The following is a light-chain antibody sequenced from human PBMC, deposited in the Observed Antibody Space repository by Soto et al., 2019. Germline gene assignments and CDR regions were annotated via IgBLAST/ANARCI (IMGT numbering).Light chain of an antibody. CDR1: QSVTSY. V-gene: IGKV3-20*01. CDR3: QQYGSSGRT. Sequence: EIVLTQSPGTLSLSPGERATLSCRASQSVTSYLAWYQQKPGQAPRLLIYGASSRATGIPDRFSGSGSGTDFTLTISRLEPEDFAVYYCQQYGSSGRTFGQGTKVDIK. J-gene: IGKJ1*01. CDR2: GAS.